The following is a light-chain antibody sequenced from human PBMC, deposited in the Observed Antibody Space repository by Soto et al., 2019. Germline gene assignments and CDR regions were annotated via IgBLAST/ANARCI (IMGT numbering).Light chain of an antibody. CDR3: QQCDTWPYT. CDR2: TTS. Sequence: EIVMTQSPATLSVSPGERATLSCRASQNIGSSLAWYQQKPGRAPRLLIYTTSYRVTGIPARFSGSGSGTEFTLTISSLQSADFVVYYCQQCDTWPYTFGQGTKLEIK. CDR1: QNIGSS. J-gene: IGKJ2*01. V-gene: IGKV3-15*01.